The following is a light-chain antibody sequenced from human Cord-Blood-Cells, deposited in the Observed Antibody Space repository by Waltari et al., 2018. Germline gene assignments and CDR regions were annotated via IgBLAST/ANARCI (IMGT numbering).Light chain of an antibody. CDR2: DAS. V-gene: IGKV3-11*01. CDR3: QQRSNWLT. J-gene: IGKJ4*01. CDR1: QSVSSY. Sequence: EIVLTHFPATLSLSPGPRAPVSCRASQSVSSYLAWYPQKPGQAPRLLIYDASNRATGIPARFSDSGSGTDFTLTISSREPEDCAVYYCQQRSNWLTFGGGTKVALK.